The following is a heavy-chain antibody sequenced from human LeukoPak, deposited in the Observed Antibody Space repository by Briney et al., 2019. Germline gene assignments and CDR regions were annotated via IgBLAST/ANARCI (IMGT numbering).Heavy chain of an antibody. CDR3: ARLHSAVYYGDAFDI. CDR1: GFTFSSYW. D-gene: IGHD3-16*01. Sequence: GGSLRLSCAVSGFTFSSYWMTWVRQAPGKGLEWVAKIKEDGSEKYYVDSVRDRFTVSRDNVKNSLFLQMNSLRVEDTATYYCARLHSAVYYGDAFDIWGQGTMVTVSP. V-gene: IGHV3-7*03. J-gene: IGHJ3*02. CDR2: IKEDGSEK.